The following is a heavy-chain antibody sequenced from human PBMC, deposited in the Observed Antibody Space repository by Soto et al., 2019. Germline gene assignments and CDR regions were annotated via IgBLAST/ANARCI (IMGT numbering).Heavy chain of an antibody. CDR3: ARADGYTFLYYFDY. Sequence: ASETLSLTCDVSGYPISSGYYWGWIRQPPGKGLEWIGSMYYSGTTLYSPSVRNRVTISLDKSKNRFSLQLSSVTAADTAIYYCARADGYTFLYYFDYWGQGALVTVSS. J-gene: IGHJ4*02. CDR2: MYYSGTT. D-gene: IGHD3-3*02. CDR1: GYPISSGYY. V-gene: IGHV4-38-2*01.